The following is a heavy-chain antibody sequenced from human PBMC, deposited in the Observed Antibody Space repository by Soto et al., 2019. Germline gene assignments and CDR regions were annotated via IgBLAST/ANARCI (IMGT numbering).Heavy chain of an antibody. CDR3: AKDEETYYDFWSGYPYYFDY. D-gene: IGHD3-3*01. Sequence: PGGSLRLSCAASGFTFSSYAMSWVRQAPGKGLEWVSAISGSGGSTYYADSVKGRFTISRDNSKNTLYLQMNSLRAEDAAVYYCAKDEETYYDFWSGYPYYFDYWGQGTLVTVSS. V-gene: IGHV3-23*01. J-gene: IGHJ4*02. CDR1: GFTFSSYA. CDR2: ISGSGGST.